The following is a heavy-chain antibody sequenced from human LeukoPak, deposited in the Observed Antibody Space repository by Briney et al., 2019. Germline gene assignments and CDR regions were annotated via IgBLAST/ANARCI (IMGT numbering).Heavy chain of an antibody. J-gene: IGHJ6*03. CDR3: ARDRVMDV. D-gene: IGHD3-10*01. Sequence: PGGSLRLSCAASGFSFSSYSMNWVRQAPGKGLEWVSYISSSSNTIYYADSVKGRFTISRDNAKNSLFLQMNSLRVEDTAVYYCARDRVMDVWGKGTTVTVSS. V-gene: IGHV3-48*01. CDR1: GFSFSSYS. CDR2: ISSSSNTI.